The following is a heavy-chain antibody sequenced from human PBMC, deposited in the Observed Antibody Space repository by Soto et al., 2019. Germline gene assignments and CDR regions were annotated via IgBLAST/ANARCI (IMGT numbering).Heavy chain of an antibody. J-gene: IGHJ4*03. CDR2: VSGDGYAS. D-gene: IGHD3-10*01. CDR1: GFTFSSNA. V-gene: IGHV3-23*01. CDR3: AKRHYYGSGSFALAT. Sequence: GGSLRLSCAGSGFTFSSNAMSWVRQAPGKGLEWVSSVSGDGYASDYADSVKGRFTVSRHNSKNTLYLQMNSMRAEDTAVYYCAKRHYYGSGSFALATWGQGTLVTVSS.